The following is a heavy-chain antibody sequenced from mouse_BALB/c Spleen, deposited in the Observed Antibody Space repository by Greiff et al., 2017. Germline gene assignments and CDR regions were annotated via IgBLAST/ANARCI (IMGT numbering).Heavy chain of an antibody. CDR1: GFTFSSYG. J-gene: IGHJ4*01. CDR3: ARDPTTWERGGYAMYY. Sequence: EVKLVESGGGLVQPGGSLKLSCAASGFTFSSYGMSWVRQTPDKRLELVATINSNGGSTYYPDSVKGRFTISRDNAKNTLYLQMSSLKSEDTAMYYCARDPTTWERGGYAMYYWGQGTSVTVSS. V-gene: IGHV5-6-3*01. CDR2: INSNGGST. D-gene: IGHD4-1*01.